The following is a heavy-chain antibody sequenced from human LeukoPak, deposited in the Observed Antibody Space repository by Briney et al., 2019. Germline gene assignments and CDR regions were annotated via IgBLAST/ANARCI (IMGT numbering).Heavy chain of an antibody. D-gene: IGHD2-2*01. CDR1: GFTFSSYE. CDR2: ISSSGSTI. CDR3: AREVVPAAMDY. Sequence: PGGSLRLSCAASGFTFSSYEMNWVRQAPGKGLEWVSYISSSGSTIYYADSVKGRFTISRDNAKNSLYLQMNSLRAEDTAVYCCAREVVPAAMDYWGQGTLVTVSS. V-gene: IGHV3-48*03. J-gene: IGHJ4*02.